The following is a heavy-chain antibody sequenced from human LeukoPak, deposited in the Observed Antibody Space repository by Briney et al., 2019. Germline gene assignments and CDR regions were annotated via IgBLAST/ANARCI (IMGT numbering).Heavy chain of an antibody. CDR3: ARDYGDRGYGMDV. J-gene: IGHJ6*02. Sequence: RTGGSLRLSCAASGFTFSSYSMNWVRQAPGKGLEWVSVIYSGGSTYYADSVKGRFTISRDNSKNTLYLQMNSLRAEDTAAYYCARDYGDRGYGMDVWGQGTTVTASS. CDR2: IYSGGST. D-gene: IGHD4-17*01. CDR1: GFTFSSYS. V-gene: IGHV3-53*01.